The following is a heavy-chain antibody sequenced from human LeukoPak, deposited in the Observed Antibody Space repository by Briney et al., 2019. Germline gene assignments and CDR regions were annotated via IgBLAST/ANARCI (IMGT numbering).Heavy chain of an antibody. D-gene: IGHD5-18*01. J-gene: IGHJ4*02. CDR2: IYPGDSDT. Sequence: ETLSLTCTVSGGSISSYYWSWIRQPPGKGLEWIGIIYPGDSDTRYSPSFQGQVTISADKSISTAYLQWSSLKASDTAMYYCARHQLTAMVTGYNYWGQGTLVTVSS. CDR3: ARHQLTAMVTGYNY. V-gene: IGHV5-51*01. CDR1: GGSISSYY.